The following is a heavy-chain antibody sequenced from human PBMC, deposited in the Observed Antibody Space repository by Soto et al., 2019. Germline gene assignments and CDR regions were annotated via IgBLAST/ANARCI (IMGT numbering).Heavy chain of an antibody. J-gene: IGHJ3*01. D-gene: IGHD3-3*01. CDR1: GYSFTSYV. V-gene: IGHV1-18*04. CDR3: ARGGAVKGVDAFDL. Sequence: QVHLVQSGAEVKKPGASVKVSCKASGYSFTSYVIFWVRQAPGQGLEWMRWISGYTGNTNYAQKFQGRVIVTADTSKTSAYMELRSLRSDGTAVYYCARGGAVKGVDAFDLWGQGTLVTVSS. CDR2: ISGYTGNT.